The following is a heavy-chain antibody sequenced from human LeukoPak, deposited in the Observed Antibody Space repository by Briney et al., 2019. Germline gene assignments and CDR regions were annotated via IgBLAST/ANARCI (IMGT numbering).Heavy chain of an antibody. Sequence: ASVKVSCKASGYTFTNYPMNWVRQAPGQGLEWMGIINPSGGSTSYAQKFQGRVTMTRDTSTSTVYMELSSLRSEDTAVYYCARDLDWDNAFDIWGQGTMVTVSS. J-gene: IGHJ3*02. CDR1: GYTFTNYP. V-gene: IGHV1-46*01. CDR2: INPSGGST. D-gene: IGHD1-26*01. CDR3: ARDLDWDNAFDI.